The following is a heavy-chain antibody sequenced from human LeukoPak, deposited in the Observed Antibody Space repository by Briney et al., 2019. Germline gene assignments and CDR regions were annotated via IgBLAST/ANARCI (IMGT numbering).Heavy chain of an antibody. CDR3: ARDGEMASLDY. CDR1: GGSISSSKW. D-gene: IGHD5-24*01. Sequence: SGTLSLTCAVSGGSISSSKWWSWVRQPPGKGLEWIGEIYHSGSTNYNPSLQSRVTISVDKSKNQFSLKLSSVTAADTAVYYCARDGEMASLDYWGQGTLVTVSS. V-gene: IGHV4-4*02. CDR2: IYHSGST. J-gene: IGHJ4*02.